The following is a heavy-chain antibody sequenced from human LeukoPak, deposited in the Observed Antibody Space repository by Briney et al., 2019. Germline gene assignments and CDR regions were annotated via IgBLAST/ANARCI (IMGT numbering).Heavy chain of an antibody. J-gene: IGHJ4*01. CDR3: ARGLFLTWFYFLDF. CDR1: GYTFTGYY. Sequence: ASVKVSCKTSGYTFTGYYMHWMRQAPGQGLEGMGWIALNTGDTHSAQKFQHRVTMTRDTSISTAYLELTRLTSYDTAVYYCARGLFLTWFYFLDFWGQGTPV. V-gene: IGHV1-2*02. CDR2: IALNTGDT. D-gene: IGHD3-9*01.